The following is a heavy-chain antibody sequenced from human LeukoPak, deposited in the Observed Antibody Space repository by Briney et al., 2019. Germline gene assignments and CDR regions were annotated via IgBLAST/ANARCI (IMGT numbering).Heavy chain of an antibody. J-gene: IGHJ4*02. Sequence: SETLSLTCTVSGGSITSSFYWSWIRQSPGKGLEWIGYIYNSGGTKYNPSLKSRLTISVDTSKNQFSLKLSSVTAADTAVYYCARGSYQGFDYWGQGTLVTVSS. CDR1: GGSITSSFY. D-gene: IGHD2-2*01. CDR2: IYNSGGT. CDR3: ARGSYQGFDY. V-gene: IGHV4-59*12.